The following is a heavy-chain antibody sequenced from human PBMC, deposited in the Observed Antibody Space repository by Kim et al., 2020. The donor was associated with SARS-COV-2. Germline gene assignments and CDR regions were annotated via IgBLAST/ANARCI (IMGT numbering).Heavy chain of an antibody. CDR3: ARDYYDSSGYYGGWFDP. D-gene: IGHD3-22*01. Sequence: SETLSLTCTVSGGSVSSGSYYWSWIRQPPGKGLEWIGYIYYSGSTNYNPSLKSRVTISVDTSKNQFSLKLSSVTAADTAVYYCARDYYDSSGYYGGWFDPWGQGTLVTVSS. J-gene: IGHJ5*02. CDR2: IYYSGST. V-gene: IGHV4-61*01. CDR1: GGSVSSGSYY.